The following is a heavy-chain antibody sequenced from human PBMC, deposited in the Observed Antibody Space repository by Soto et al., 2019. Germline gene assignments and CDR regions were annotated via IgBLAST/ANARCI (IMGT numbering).Heavy chain of an antibody. CDR2: IYYSGST. CDR1: GGSISSGGYY. V-gene: IGHV4-31*03. CDR3: ARVPYYYDSRGAHAFDI. Sequence: SETLSLTCTVSGGSISSGGYYWSWIRQHPGKGLEWIGYIYYSGSTYYNPSLKSRVTISVDTSKNQFSLKLSSVTAADTAVYYCARVPYYYDSRGAHAFDIWGQGTMVTVSS. D-gene: IGHD3-22*01. J-gene: IGHJ3*02.